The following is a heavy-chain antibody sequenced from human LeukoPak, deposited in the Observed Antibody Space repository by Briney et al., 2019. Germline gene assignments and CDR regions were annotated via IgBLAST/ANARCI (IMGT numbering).Heavy chain of an antibody. CDR3: ARDQDTSGGWPAVGRMGYFDY. CDR1: GFIFSSSG. CDR2: IWYDGSNK. Sequence: PGGSLRLSCAASGFIFSSSGMHWVRQTPGKGLEWVGIIWYDGSNKYYADSVKGRFTISRDNAKNTVYLQMNSLRVEDTAVYYCARDQDTSGGWPAVGRMGYFDYWGQGTLVTVSS. J-gene: IGHJ4*02. D-gene: IGHD6-19*01. V-gene: IGHV3-33*01.